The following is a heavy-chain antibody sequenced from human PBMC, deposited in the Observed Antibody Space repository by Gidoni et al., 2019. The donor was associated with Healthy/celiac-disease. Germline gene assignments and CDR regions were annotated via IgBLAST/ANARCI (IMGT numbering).Heavy chain of an antibody. CDR1: GFTFSNAW. D-gene: IGHD6-6*01. CDR2: IKSKTDGGTT. V-gene: IGHV3-15*01. CDR3: TTERKQYSSSSLDY. Sequence: EVQLVESGGGLVKPGGSLRLSCAASGFTFSNAWMSWVRQAPGKGLEWVGRIKSKTDGGTTDYAAPVKGRFTISRDDSKNTLYLQMNSLKTEDTAVYYCTTERKQYSSSSLDYWGQGTLVTVSS. J-gene: IGHJ4*02.